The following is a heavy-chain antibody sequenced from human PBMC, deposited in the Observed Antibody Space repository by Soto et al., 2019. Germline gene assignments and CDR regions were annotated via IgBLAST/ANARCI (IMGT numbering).Heavy chain of an antibody. D-gene: IGHD3-22*01. CDR1: GGSISSYY. Sequence: SETLSLTCTVSGGSISSYYWSWIRQPPGKGLEWIGYIYYSGSTNYNPSLKSRVTISVDTSKNQFSLKLSSVTAADTAVYYCARYTINYYDSSGFEYWGQGPLVTVSS. J-gene: IGHJ4*02. CDR3: ARYTINYYDSSGFEY. CDR2: IYYSGST. V-gene: IGHV4-59*01.